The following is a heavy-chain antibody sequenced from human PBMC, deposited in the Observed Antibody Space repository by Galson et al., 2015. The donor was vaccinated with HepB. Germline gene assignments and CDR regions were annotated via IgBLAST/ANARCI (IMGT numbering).Heavy chain of an antibody. V-gene: IGHV1-3*01. CDR1: GYTFTSYA. CDR2: INAGNGNT. D-gene: IGHD2-15*01. CDR3: ARDHSVVVAATTYYFDY. J-gene: IGHJ4*02. Sequence: SVKVSCKASGYTFTSYAMHWVRQAPGQRLEWMGWINAGNGNTKYSQKFQGRVTITRDTSASTAYMELSSLRSEDTAVYYCARDHSVVVAATTYYFDYWGQGTLVTVSS.